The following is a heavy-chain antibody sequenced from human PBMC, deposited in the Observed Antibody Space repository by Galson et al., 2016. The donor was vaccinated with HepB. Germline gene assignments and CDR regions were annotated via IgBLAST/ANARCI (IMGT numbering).Heavy chain of an antibody. CDR2: ISYDGSNK. CDR3: ARGYDRLTGSTQDAFDV. D-gene: IGHD3-9*01. J-gene: IGHJ3*01. Sequence: SLRLSCAASRFTFSNYAMHWVRQAPGKGLEWVAFISYDGSNKYYPDSVKGRFTISRDNSKNTLYLQMNNLSAAVTAVYYCARGYDRLTGSTQDAFDVWGQGTMVTVSS. CDR1: RFTFSNYA. V-gene: IGHV3-30-3*01.